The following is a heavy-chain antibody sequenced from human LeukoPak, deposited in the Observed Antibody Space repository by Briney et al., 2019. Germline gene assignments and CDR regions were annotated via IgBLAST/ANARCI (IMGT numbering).Heavy chain of an antibody. V-gene: IGHV1-69*13. J-gene: IGHJ6*02. CDR3: ARASELGEWFGDLLYI. CDR1: GGTFSSYA. CDR2: IIPIFDTA. Sequence: GASVKVSCKASGGTFSSYAITWVRQAPGQGLEWMGGIIPIFDTANYAQKFQGRVTITADESTSTAYMELRSLRSEDTAIYYCARASELGEWFGDLLYIWGQGTTVTVSS. D-gene: IGHD3-10*01.